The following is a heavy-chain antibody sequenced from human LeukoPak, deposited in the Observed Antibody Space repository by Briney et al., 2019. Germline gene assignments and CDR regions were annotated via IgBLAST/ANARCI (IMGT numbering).Heavy chain of an antibody. CDR1: GFTFSSYW. V-gene: IGHV3-7*01. Sequence: GGSLRLSCAASGFTFSSYWMSWVRQAPGKGLEWVANIKQDGSEKYYVDSVKGRFTISRDNAKNSLYLQMNSLRAEDTAVYYCARDPQQLVRLYHYYMDVWGKGTTVTVSS. CDR3: ARDPQQLVRLYHYYMDV. CDR2: IKQDGSEK. J-gene: IGHJ6*03. D-gene: IGHD6-13*01.